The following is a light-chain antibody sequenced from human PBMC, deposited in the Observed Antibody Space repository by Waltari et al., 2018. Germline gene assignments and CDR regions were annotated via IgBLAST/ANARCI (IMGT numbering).Light chain of an antibody. CDR2: DAS. CDR1: HPITW. J-gene: IGKJ2*03. CDR3: HQYNSYSQS. Sequence: QMTQSPSTLSASIGDRVAITCRASHPITWLAWYQQKPGKAPRVLIYDASTLASGVPSRFRGSGSGTEFTLTISSLQPDDFATYYCHQYNSYSQSFGQGTKLEIK. V-gene: IGKV1-5*01.